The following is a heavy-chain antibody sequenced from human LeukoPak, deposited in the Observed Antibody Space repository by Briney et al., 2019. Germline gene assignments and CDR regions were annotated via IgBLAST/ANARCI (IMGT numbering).Heavy chain of an antibody. CDR2: IYPGDSDT. CDR1: GYSFTSYW. Sequence: GESLKISCKGSGYSFTSYWIGWVRQMPGKGLGWMGIIYPGDSDTRYSPSFQGQVTISADKSISTAYLQWSSLKASDTAMYYCARFSRATSGYYWPYNWFDPWGQGTLVTVSS. J-gene: IGHJ5*02. D-gene: IGHD3-3*01. V-gene: IGHV5-51*01. CDR3: ARFSRATSGYYWPYNWFDP.